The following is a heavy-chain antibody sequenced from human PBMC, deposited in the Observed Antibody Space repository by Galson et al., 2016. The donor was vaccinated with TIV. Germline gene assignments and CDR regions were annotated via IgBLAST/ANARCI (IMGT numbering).Heavy chain of an antibody. V-gene: IGHV3-30*04. CDR2: ISHDETTR. J-gene: IGHJ5*02. CDR3: TRVGLGFSLGSGFDP. CDR1: GFDIRGYA. D-gene: IGHD3-10*01. Sequence: SLRLSCAASGFDIRGYALHWVRQAPGKGLEWVASISHDETTRYADSVMGRFTISRDVSRRQMFLQLNSLRVENTALYRCTRVGLGFSLGSGFDPWGQGTLVTVSS.